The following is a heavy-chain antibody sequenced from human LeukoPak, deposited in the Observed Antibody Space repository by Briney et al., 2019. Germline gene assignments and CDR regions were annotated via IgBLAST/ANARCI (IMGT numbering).Heavy chain of an antibody. CDR2: INPNSGGT. CDR3: ATEGLVGADYFDY. CDR1: GYTFTGYY. J-gene: IGHJ4*02. Sequence: GASVKVSCKASGYTFTGYYMHWVRQAPGQELEWMGWINPNSGGTNYAQKFQGRVTMTRDTSISTAYMELSRLRSDDTAVYYCATEGLVGADYFDYWGQGTLVTVSS. V-gene: IGHV1-2*02. D-gene: IGHD2-15*01.